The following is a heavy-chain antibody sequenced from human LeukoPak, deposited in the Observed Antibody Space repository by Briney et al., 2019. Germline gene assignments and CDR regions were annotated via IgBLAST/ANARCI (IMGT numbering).Heavy chain of an antibody. CDR3: AKGSYGSGSYVDY. Sequence: GGSLRLSCAASGFTFSIYWMHWVRQAPGKGLEWVSGISWNSGYIGYEDSVKGRFTISRDNAKNSLYLQMNSLRAEDTALYYCAKGSYGSGSYVDYWGQGTLITVSS. V-gene: IGHV3-9*01. D-gene: IGHD3-10*01. J-gene: IGHJ4*02. CDR2: ISWNSGYI. CDR1: GFTFSIYW.